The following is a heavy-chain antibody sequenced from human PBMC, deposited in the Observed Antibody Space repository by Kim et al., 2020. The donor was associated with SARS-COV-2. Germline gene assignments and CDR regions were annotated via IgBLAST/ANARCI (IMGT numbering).Heavy chain of an antibody. CDR1: GGTFSSYA. CDR2: IIPIFGTA. D-gene: IGHD3-22*01. Sequence: SVKVSCKASGGTFSSYAISWVRQAPGQGLEWMGGIIPIFGTANYAQKFQGRVTITADESTSTAYMELSSLRSEDTAVYYCARVGYYYDSSGYYGNWAVDAFHISGQGTMVTVSS. V-gene: IGHV1-69*13. J-gene: IGHJ3*02. CDR3: ARVGYYYDSSGYYGNWAVDAFHI.